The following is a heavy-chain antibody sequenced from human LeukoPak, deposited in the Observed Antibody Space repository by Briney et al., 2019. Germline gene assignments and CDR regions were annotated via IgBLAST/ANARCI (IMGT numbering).Heavy chain of an antibody. D-gene: IGHD2-8*01. CDR3: ARRKVARVSPFEI. Sequence: GASVKVSCKASGGTFSSYAISWVRQAPGQGLEWMGGIIPIFGTANYAQKFQGRVTITADESTSTAYMELSSLRSEDTAVYYCARRKVARVSPFEIWGQGTMVTVSS. V-gene: IGHV1-69*01. CDR1: GGTFSSYA. J-gene: IGHJ3*02. CDR2: IIPIFGTA.